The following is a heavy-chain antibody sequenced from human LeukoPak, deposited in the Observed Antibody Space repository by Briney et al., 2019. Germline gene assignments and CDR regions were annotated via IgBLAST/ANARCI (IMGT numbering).Heavy chain of an antibody. CDR1: GYTFTGYY. D-gene: IGHD1-26*01. V-gene: IGHV1-2*02. CDR2: INPKTGDT. J-gene: IGHJ4*02. Sequence: ASVKVSCKASGYTFTGYYIHWVRQAPGQGLEWMACINPKTGDTNYAQNFQGRVTMTRDTSISTAYMELSSLKSDDTAVYYCARLSGNYAYWGQGTLVTVSS. CDR3: ARLSGNYAY.